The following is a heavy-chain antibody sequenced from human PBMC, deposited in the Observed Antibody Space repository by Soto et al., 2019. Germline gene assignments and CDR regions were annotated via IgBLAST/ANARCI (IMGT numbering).Heavy chain of an antibody. V-gene: IGHV1-8*03. CDR3: PRARTDSGYYTNWLDP. CDR1: GYTFTNND. D-gene: IGHD3-22*01. CDR2: MNPGSGDR. J-gene: IGHJ5*02. Sequence: ASVKVSCKASGYTFTNNDVSWVRQATGQGLEWMGWMNPGSGDRGYAQKFQGRVTISADKSTLTSYMELHSLTSDDTALYYCPRARTDSGYYTNWLDPWAQGTQVTVSS.